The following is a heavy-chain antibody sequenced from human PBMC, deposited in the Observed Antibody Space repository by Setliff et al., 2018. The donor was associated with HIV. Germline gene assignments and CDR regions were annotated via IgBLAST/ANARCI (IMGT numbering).Heavy chain of an antibody. V-gene: IGHV3-23*01. D-gene: IGHD3-10*01. CDR1: GITFSSYA. J-gene: IGHJ6*03. Sequence: GGSLRLSCVASGITFSSYAMSWVRQAPGKGLEWVSLISGSGANTYYADSVKGRFTISRDNSNTLYLQVNSLRAEDTAVYYCARYGLDGVTIFSPLSGYMDVWGKGTTVTVSS. CDR2: ISGSGANT. CDR3: ARYGLDGVTIFSPLSGYMDV.